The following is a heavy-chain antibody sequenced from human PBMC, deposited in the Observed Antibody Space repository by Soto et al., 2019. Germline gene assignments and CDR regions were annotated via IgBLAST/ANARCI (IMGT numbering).Heavy chain of an antibody. CDR2: ILHTGGT. Sequence: SETLSLTCAVSGGSISGGGFSWSWIRQPPGKGLEWIGYILHTGGTQYNPSLKSRVSMSVDKSRNQFSLHLTSVTAADTAVYYCARLQFGEGFDYWGQGALVTVSS. CDR1: GGSISGGGFS. J-gene: IGHJ4*02. CDR3: ARLQFGEGFDY. D-gene: IGHD3-10*01. V-gene: IGHV4-30-2*01.